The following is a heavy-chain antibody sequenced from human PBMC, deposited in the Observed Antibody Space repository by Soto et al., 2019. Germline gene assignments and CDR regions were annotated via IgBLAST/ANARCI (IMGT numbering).Heavy chain of an antibody. D-gene: IGHD3-10*01. CDR3: ARHGLPSYFSYYMDV. J-gene: IGHJ6*03. CDR1: GFTFSSYW. V-gene: IGHV3-7*05. Sequence: PGGSLRLSCAASGFTFSSYWMSCVRQAPGKGLEWVANIKQDGSEKYYVDSVKGRFTISRDNAKNSLYLQMNSLRAEDTAVYYCARHGLPSYFSYYMDVWGKGTTVTVS. CDR2: IKQDGSEK.